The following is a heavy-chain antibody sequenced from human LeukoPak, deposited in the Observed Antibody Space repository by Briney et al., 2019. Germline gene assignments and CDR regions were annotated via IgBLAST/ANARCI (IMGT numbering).Heavy chain of an antibody. CDR2: IYYSGST. CDR1: GGSISSYY. J-gene: IGHJ4*02. CDR3: ARGSAAAGTYEIDY. Sequence: SETLSLTCTVSGGSISSYYWSWIRQPPGKGLEWIGYIYYSGSTNYNPSLKSRVTISVDTSKNQFSLKLSSVTAADTAVYYCARGSAAAGTYEIDYWGRGTLVTVSS. D-gene: IGHD6-13*01. V-gene: IGHV4-59*01.